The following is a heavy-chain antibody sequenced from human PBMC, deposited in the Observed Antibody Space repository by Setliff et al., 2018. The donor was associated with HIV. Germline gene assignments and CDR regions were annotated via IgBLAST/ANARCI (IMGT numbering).Heavy chain of an antibody. CDR1: GGTFSSYA. V-gene: IGHV1-69*05. CDR3: ARVGYYDSSGYGGAFDI. CDR2: IIPIFGTA. J-gene: IGHJ3*02. Sequence: SVKVSCKASGGTFSSYAISWVRQAPGQGLEWMGGIIPIFGTANYAQKFQGRVTITTDESTSTAYMELSSLRSEDTAVYYCARVGYYDSSGYGGAFDIWGQGTRDTV. D-gene: IGHD3-22*01.